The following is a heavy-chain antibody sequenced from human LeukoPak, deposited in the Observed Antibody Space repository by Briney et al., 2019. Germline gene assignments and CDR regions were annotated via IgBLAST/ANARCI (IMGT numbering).Heavy chain of an antibody. V-gene: IGHV3-21*01. CDR1: GFAFSSYS. CDR2: IRSTSSHI. CDR3: ARDSSSWYY. Sequence: GGSLRLSCAASGFAFSSYSMNWVRQAPGEGLEWVSSIRSTSSHIYYADSVRGRFTISRDNAKNSLYLQMNSLRDEDTAVYYCARDSSSWYYWGQGTLVTVSP. D-gene: IGHD6-13*01. J-gene: IGHJ4*02.